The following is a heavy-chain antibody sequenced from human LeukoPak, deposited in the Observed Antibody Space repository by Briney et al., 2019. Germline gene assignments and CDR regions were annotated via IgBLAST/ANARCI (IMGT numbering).Heavy chain of an antibody. CDR2: INPNSGGT. CDR1: GYTFTSYG. Sequence: ASVKVSCKASGYTFTSYGISWVRQAPGQGLEWMGWINPNSGGTNYAQKFQGWVTMTRDTSISTAYMELSRLRSDDTAVYYCARGLGVSGSGSYSDFGYWGQGTLVTVSS. D-gene: IGHD3-10*01. V-gene: IGHV1-2*04. CDR3: ARGLGVSGSGSYSDFGY. J-gene: IGHJ4*02.